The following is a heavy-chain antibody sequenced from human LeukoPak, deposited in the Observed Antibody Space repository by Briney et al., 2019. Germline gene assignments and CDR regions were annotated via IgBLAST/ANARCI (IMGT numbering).Heavy chain of an antibody. Sequence: QAGGSLRLSCAASGFTFSSYGMHWVRQAPGKGLEWVAVISNDGSNKYYVDSVKGRFTISRDNSKNTLYLQMNSLRAEDTAVYYCAKAGGRAQTPFDPWGQGTLVTVSS. V-gene: IGHV3-30*18. J-gene: IGHJ5*02. D-gene: IGHD2-15*01. CDR3: AKAGGRAQTPFDP. CDR2: ISNDGSNK. CDR1: GFTFSSYG.